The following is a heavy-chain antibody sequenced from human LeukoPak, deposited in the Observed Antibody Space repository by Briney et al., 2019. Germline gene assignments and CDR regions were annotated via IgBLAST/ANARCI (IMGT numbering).Heavy chain of an antibody. D-gene: IGHD6-19*01. CDR1: GDSINYASY. V-gene: IGHV4-38-2*02. CDR3: AKSIAVAGTWIDN. Sequence: SETLSLTCTVSGDSINYASYWGWIRQTPGKGLEWIGSIHRGGTTYFNPSLKSRVTMSIDLSKNQFSLKLPSVAAADSAMYYCAKSIAVAGTWIDNWGQGTLVLVSS. J-gene: IGHJ4*02. CDR2: IHRGGTT.